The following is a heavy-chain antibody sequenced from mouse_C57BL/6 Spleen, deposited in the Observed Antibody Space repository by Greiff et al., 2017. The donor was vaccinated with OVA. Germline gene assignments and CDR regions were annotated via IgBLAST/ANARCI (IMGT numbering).Heavy chain of an antibody. CDR1: GYTFTDYY. Sequence: EVQLQQSGPVLVKPGASVKMSCKASGYTFTDYYMNWVKQSHGKSLEWIGVINPYNGGTSYNQKFKGKATLTVDKSSSTAYMELNSLTSEDSAVYYCARREVTTGYFDDWGQGTTLTVSS. D-gene: IGHD2-13*01. CDR2: INPYNGGT. J-gene: IGHJ2*01. CDR3: ARREVTTGYFDD. V-gene: IGHV1-19*01.